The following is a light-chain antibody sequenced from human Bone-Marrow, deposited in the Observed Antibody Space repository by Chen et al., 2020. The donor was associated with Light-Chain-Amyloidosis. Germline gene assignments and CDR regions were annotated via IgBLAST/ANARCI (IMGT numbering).Light chain of an antibody. CDR2: QDG. J-gene: IGLJ1*01. CDR3: QAWDSSTGV. Sequence: SFELTQPPSVSVPPGQTASITCSGDKLGDTFACWYQQKAGQSPVLVIYQDGKRPSGIPERFSGSKSGGPATLTISGTQPMDEADYYWQAWDSSTGVFGTGTKVTVL. CDR1: KLGDTF. V-gene: IGLV3-1*01.